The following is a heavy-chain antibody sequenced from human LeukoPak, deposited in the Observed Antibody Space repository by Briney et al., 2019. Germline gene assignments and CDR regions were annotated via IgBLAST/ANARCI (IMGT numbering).Heavy chain of an antibody. CDR3: AKDSGFSGSYSDY. D-gene: IGHD1-26*01. Sequence: GGSLRLSCAASGFTFDDYAMHGVRQAPGRGLEWVSGISWNSGNIGYADSVKGRFTISRDNAKNSLYLQMNSLRAEDTALYYCAKDSGFSGSYSDYWGQGTLVTVSS. V-gene: IGHV3-9*01. CDR2: ISWNSGNI. J-gene: IGHJ4*02. CDR1: GFTFDDYA.